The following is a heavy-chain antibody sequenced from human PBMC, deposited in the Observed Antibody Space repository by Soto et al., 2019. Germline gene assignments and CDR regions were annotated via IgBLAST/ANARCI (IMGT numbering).Heavy chain of an antibody. D-gene: IGHD3-10*01. CDR1: GFSLSTSGMC. Sequence: SGPTLVNPTHTLTLTCTFSGFSLSTSGMCVSWIRQPPGKALEWLALIDWDDDKYYSTSLKTRLTISKDTSKNQVVLTMTNMDPVDTATYYCARSPFMVRGVIIHYYYGMDVWGQGTTVTVSS. J-gene: IGHJ6*02. V-gene: IGHV2-70*01. CDR2: IDWDDDK. CDR3: ARSPFMVRGVIIHYYYGMDV.